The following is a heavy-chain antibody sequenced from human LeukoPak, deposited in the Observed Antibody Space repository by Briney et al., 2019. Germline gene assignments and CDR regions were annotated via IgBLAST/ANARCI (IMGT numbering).Heavy chain of an antibody. CDR1: GGSISSYY. D-gene: IGHD6-13*01. CDR2: IFHSGST. Sequence: SETLSLTCTVSGGSISSYYWSWIRQPPGKGLEWIGYIFHSGSTYYNPSLKSRVTISVDTSKNQFSLKLSSVTAADTAVYYCARRTRQQQEDKPFDYWGQGTLVTVSS. CDR3: ARRTRQQQEDKPFDY. V-gene: IGHV4-59*04. J-gene: IGHJ4*02.